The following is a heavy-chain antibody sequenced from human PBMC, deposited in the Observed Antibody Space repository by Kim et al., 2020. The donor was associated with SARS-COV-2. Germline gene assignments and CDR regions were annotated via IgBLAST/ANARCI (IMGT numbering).Heavy chain of an antibody. J-gene: IGHJ4*02. D-gene: IGHD2-2*02. CDR3: ARHFRGTSIRFLGLFQFDY. Sequence: SETLSLTCNVDGATVTNGCLYSGCLSLPAGKGRERVWTAFNAHYIVCSLSLERRVTISVDTSKNQFSLKLSSVTAADTAVYYCARHFRGTSIRFLGLFQFDYWRQGTL. V-gene: IGHV4-39*01. CDR2: AFNAHYI. CDR1: GATVTNGCLY.